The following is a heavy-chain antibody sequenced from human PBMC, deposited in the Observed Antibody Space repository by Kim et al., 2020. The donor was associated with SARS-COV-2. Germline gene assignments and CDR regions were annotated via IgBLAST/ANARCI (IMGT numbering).Heavy chain of an antibody. Sequence: NKYYAASVKGRFTISRDNSKNTLYLQMNSLRAEDTAVYYCAKDFSARLDPWGQGTLVTVSS. J-gene: IGHJ5*02. V-gene: IGHV3-33*06. CDR2: NK. CDR3: AKDFSARLDP.